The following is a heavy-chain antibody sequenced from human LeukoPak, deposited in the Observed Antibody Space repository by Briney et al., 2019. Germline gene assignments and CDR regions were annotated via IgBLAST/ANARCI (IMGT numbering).Heavy chain of an antibody. D-gene: IGHD6-6*01. J-gene: IGHJ4*02. V-gene: IGHV4-59*08. CDR2: IYYSGST. CDR3: ARHREFSSSGNYFDY. Sequence: SETLSLTCSVSRGSISSNYWSWIRQAPGKPLEWIGYIYYSGSTTYNPSLKSRVTISLDTSKNQFSLKLRSVTAADTAVYYCARHREFSSSGNYFDYWGQGTLVTVSS. CDR1: RGSISSNY.